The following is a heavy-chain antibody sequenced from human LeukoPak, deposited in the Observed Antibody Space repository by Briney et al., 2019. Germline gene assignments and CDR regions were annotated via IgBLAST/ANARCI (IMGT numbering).Heavy chain of an antibody. J-gene: IGHJ5*02. V-gene: IGHV1-69*06. CDR2: IIPIFGTA. CDR1: GYTFTGYY. D-gene: IGHD1-26*01. CDR3: ARVLVGPTTWFDP. Sequence: GASVKVSCKASGYTFTGYYMHWVRQAPGQGLEWMGGIIPIFGTANYAQKFQGRVTITADKSTSTAYMELSSLRSEDTAVYYCARVLVGPTTWFDPWGQGTLVTVSS.